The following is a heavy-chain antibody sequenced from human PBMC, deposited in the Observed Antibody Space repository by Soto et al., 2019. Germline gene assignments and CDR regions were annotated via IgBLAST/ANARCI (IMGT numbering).Heavy chain of an antibody. D-gene: IGHD1-1*01. CDR3: ARDRYNWNYNWFAP. CDR1: GGSISSCGYY. J-gene: IGHJ5*02. CDR2: IYYSGST. V-gene: IGHV4-31*03. Sequence: QVQLQESGPGLVKPSQTLSLTCTVSGGSISSCGYYWSWIRQHPGKGLEWIGYIYYSGSTYYNPSLKSRVTISVDTSKNQSSRKLSSVTAADTAVYYCARDRYNWNYNWFAPWGQGTLVTVSS.